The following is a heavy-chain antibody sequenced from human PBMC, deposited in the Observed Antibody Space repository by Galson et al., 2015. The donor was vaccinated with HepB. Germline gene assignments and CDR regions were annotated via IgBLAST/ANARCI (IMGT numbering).Heavy chain of an antibody. CDR2: MNPNSGNT. D-gene: IGHD3-10*01. Sequence: SVKVSCKASGYTFTSYDINWVRQATGQGLEWMGWMNPNSGNTGYAQKFQGRVTMTRNTSISTAYMELSSLRSEDTAVYYCARGRLLTMVRGMQTFKDWFDPWGQGTLVTVSS. CDR3: ARGRLLTMVRGMQTFKDWFDP. J-gene: IGHJ5*02. V-gene: IGHV1-8*01. CDR1: GYTFTSYD.